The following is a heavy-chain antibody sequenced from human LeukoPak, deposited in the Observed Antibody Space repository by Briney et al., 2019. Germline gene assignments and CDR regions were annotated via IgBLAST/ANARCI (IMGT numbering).Heavy chain of an antibody. D-gene: IGHD3-22*01. J-gene: IGHJ4*02. CDR2: ISYDGSNK. V-gene: IGHV3-30*03. Sequence: GGSLRLSCAASGFTFSSYGMHWVRQAPGKGLEWVAVISYDGSNKYYADSVKGRFTISRDNSKNTLYLQMNSLKTEDTAVYYCTQQDSSTYYQIFHWGQGTLVTVSS. CDR3: TQQDSSTYYQIFH. CDR1: GFTFSSYG.